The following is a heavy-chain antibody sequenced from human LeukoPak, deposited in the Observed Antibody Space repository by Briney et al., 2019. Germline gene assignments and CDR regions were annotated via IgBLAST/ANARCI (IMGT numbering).Heavy chain of an antibody. V-gene: IGHV1-24*01. J-gene: IGHJ4*02. D-gene: IGHD6-13*01. CDR2: FDPEGGET. CDR3: ATSSSSWYSLQYFDY. CDR1: GYTLTELS. Sequence: ASVKVSCKVSGYTLTELSMHWVRQAPGKGLEWMGGFDPEGGETIYAQKFQGRVTMTEDTSTDTAYMELSSLRSEDTAVYYCATSSSSWYSLQYFDYWGQGTLVTVSS.